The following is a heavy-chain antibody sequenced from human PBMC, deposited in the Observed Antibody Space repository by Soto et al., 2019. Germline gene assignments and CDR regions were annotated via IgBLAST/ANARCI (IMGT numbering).Heavy chain of an antibody. CDR2: IHHSGSI. J-gene: IGHJ6*02. Sequence: WTWIRQSPGKGLEWIGYIHHSGSILYNPSLKSRVTISVDTSKNQFSLHLSSVTAADTAVYFSAREDDGGDSLDVWGQGTTVTVSS. V-gene: IGHV4-30-4*08. D-gene: IGHD2-21*02. CDR3: AREDDGGDSLDV.